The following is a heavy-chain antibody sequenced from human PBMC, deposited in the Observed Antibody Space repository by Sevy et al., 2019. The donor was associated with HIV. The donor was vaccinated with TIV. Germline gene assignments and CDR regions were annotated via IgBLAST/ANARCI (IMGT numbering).Heavy chain of an antibody. CDR2: IYYNGHI. Sequence: SETPSLTCTVTGGSITSLYWNWIRQPPGKGLEWIANIYYNGHINYNPSLKSRVTLSLDTSKNQFSLRLSSVTAADTAMYYCAGENAWGRGYSWGQGTLVTVSS. J-gene: IGHJ4*02. CDR1: GGSITSLY. V-gene: IGHV4-59*08. D-gene: IGHD1-26*01. CDR3: AGENAWGRGYS.